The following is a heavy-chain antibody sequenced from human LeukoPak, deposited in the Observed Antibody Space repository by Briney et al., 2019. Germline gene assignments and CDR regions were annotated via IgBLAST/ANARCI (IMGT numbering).Heavy chain of an antibody. CDR1: GFTFRRYW. CDR3: ARGVSGGFDY. J-gene: IGHJ4*02. CDR2: INTDGSTT. D-gene: IGHD6-13*01. Sequence: GGSLRLSCAASGFTFRRYWLNWVRQAPGKGLVWVSRINTDGSTTIYADSVRGRFTISRDNAKNTLYVQMSSLRVEDTAVYYCARGVSGGFDYGGQGTLVTVSS. V-gene: IGHV3-74*01.